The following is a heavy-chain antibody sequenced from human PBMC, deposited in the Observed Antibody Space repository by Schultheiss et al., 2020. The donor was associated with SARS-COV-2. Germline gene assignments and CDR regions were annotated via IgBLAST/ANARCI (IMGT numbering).Heavy chain of an antibody. Sequence: GESLKISCAASGFTFSSYAMSWVRQAPGKGLEWVSAISGSGGSTYYADSVKGRFTISRDNSKNTLYLQMNSLRAEDTAVYYCAKTEYSSSSGLTPLDYWGQGTLVTVSS. J-gene: IGHJ4*02. CDR3: AKTEYSSSSGLTPLDY. CDR1: GFTFSSYA. V-gene: IGHV3-23*01. D-gene: IGHD6-6*01. CDR2: ISGSGGST.